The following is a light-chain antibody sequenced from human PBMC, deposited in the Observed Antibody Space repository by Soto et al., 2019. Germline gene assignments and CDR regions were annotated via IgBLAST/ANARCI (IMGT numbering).Light chain of an antibody. CDR1: QGVGSW. CDR2: AAS. J-gene: IGKJ3*01. CDR3: QQAHSWPFT. Sequence: DIQMTQSPSSVSASVGDRVTITCGASQGVGSWFAWYQQKPGKAPKLLISAASSLQNVVPSRFSGSGSGTDFTLTISSLQPEDFATYYWQQAHSWPFTFGPGTKVDIK. V-gene: IGKV1-12*01.